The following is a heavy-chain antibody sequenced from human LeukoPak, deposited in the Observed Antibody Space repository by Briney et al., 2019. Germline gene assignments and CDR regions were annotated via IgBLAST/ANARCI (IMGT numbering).Heavy chain of an antibody. CDR1: GGTFSSYA. D-gene: IGHD5-24*01. CDR2: IIPIFGTA. Sequence: SVKVSCKASGGTFSSYAISWVRQAPGQGLEWMGGIIPIFGTANYAQKFQGRVTITADESTSTAYMELSSLRSEDTAVYYCARGGYNYGDFGYWGQGTLVTVSS. CDR3: ARGGYNYGDFGY. J-gene: IGHJ4*02. V-gene: IGHV1-69*01.